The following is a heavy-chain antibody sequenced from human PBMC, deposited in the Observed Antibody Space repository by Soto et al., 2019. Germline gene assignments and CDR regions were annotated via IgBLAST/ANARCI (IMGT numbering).Heavy chain of an antibody. J-gene: IGHJ6*02. CDR1: VFTFSYYY. Sequence: PGGSLRLSCAASVFTFSYYYMIWIRQAPGKGLEWVSYISSSSSYTNYADSVKGRFTISRDNAKNSLYLQMNSLRAEDTAVYYCARKLVEMATNYYYGMDVWGQGTTVTVPS. V-gene: IGHV3-11*06. CDR2: ISSSSSYT. D-gene: IGHD1-26*01. CDR3: ARKLVEMATNYYYGMDV.